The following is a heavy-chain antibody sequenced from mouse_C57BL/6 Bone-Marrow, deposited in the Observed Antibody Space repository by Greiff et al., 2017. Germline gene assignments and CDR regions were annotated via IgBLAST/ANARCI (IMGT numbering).Heavy chain of an antibody. CDR3: ARRRFYYDYDVGFAY. CDR2: IYPRSGNT. D-gene: IGHD2-4*01. CDR1: GYTFTSYG. V-gene: IGHV1-81*01. J-gene: IGHJ3*01. Sequence: VKLQESGAELARPGASVKLSCKASGYTFTSYGISWVKQRTGQGLEWIGEIYPRSGNTYYNEKFKGKATLTADKSSSTAYMELRSLTSEDSAVYFCARRRFYYDYDVGFAYWGQGTLVTVAA.